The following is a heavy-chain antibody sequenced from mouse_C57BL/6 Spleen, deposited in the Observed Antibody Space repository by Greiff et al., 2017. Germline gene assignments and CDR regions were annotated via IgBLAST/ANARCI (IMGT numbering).Heavy chain of an antibody. CDR1: GYAFSSYW. V-gene: IGHV1-80*01. J-gene: IGHJ4*01. CDR3: ARIPGSSLYYYAMDY. Sequence: QVQLQQSGAELVKPGASVKISCKASGYAFSSYWMNWVKQRPGKGLERIGQIYPGDGDTNYNGKFRGKATLTADKSSSTAYMQLSSLTSEDSAVYFCARIPGSSLYYYAMDYWGQGTSVTVSS. CDR2: IYPGDGDT. D-gene: IGHD1-1*01.